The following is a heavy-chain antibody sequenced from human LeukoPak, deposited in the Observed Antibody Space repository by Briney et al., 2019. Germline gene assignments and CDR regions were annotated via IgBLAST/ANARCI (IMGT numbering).Heavy chain of an antibody. V-gene: IGHV3-48*03. CDR3: ARGYSNGYSPDY. Sequence: PGGSLRLSCAASGFTFSSYEMNWVRQAPGKGLEWVSYISSSGSTIYYADSVKGRFTISRDNAKKSLYLQMNSLRAEDTAVYYCARGYSNGYSPDYWGQGALVTVSS. D-gene: IGHD5-18*01. CDR1: GFTFSSYE. J-gene: IGHJ4*02. CDR2: ISSSGSTI.